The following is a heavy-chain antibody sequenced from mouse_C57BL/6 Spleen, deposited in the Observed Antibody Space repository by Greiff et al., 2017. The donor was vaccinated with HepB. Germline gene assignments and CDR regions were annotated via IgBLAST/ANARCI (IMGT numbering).Heavy chain of an antibody. Sequence: QVQLQQPGAELVRPGTSVKLSCKASGYTFTSYWMHWVKQRPGQGLEWIGVIDPSDSYPNYNQKFKGKATLTVDTSSSTAYMQLSSLTSEDSAVYYCARNYDYWYFDVWGTGTTVTVSS. CDR3: ARNYDYWYFDV. D-gene: IGHD2-3*01. J-gene: IGHJ1*03. V-gene: IGHV1-59*01. CDR1: GYTFTSYW. CDR2: IDPSDSYP.